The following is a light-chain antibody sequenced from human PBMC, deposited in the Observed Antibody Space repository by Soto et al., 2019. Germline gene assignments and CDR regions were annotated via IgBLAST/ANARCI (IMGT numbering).Light chain of an antibody. J-gene: IGKJ2*02. CDR3: QQYGSSPCT. Sequence: EIVLTQSPCTLSLSPGERATLCCRASQSVSSSYLAWYQQKPGQAPRLLIYGASSRATGIPDRFSGSGSGTDFTLTISRLEPEDFAVYYCQQYGSSPCTFGQGTKLEIK. CDR2: GAS. CDR1: QSVSSSY. V-gene: IGKV3-20*01.